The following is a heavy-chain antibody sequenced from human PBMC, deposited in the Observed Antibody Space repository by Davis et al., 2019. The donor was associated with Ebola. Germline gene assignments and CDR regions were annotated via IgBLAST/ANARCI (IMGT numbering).Heavy chain of an antibody. CDR1: GFTFSRYW. CDR2: INSDGSST. D-gene: IGHD3-22*01. J-gene: IGHJ4*02. Sequence: GESLKISCAASGFTFSRYWMHWVRQVPGKGLVWVSRINSDGSSTSYADSVKDRFTISRDNSKNTLYLQMNSLRAEDTAVYYCAKDRGSVVKGVGFDYWGQGTLVTVSS. CDR3: AKDRGSVVKGVGFDY. V-gene: IGHV3-74*01.